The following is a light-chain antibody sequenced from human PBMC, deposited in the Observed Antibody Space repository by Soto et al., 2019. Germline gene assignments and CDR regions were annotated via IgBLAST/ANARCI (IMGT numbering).Light chain of an antibody. Sequence: GDRVTITCRASQSISSWLAWYQQKPGKAPKLLINDASSLESGVPSRFSGSGSGTEFTLTISSLQPDDFATYYCQQSIGTFGQGTKVEIK. CDR1: QSISSW. J-gene: IGKJ1*01. CDR3: QQSIGT. CDR2: DAS. V-gene: IGKV1-5*01.